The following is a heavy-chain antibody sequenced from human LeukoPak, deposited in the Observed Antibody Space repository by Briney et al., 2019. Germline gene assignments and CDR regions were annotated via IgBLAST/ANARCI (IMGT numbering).Heavy chain of an antibody. CDR2: IYYSGST. D-gene: IGHD1-26*01. V-gene: IGHV4-59*08. CDR1: GGSISSYY. Sequence: KPSETLSLICTVSGGSISSYYWSWIRQPPGKGLEWIGYIYYSGSTNYNPSLKSRVTISVDTSKNQFSLKLSSVTAADTAVYYCARSQQERRGSYYIFDYWGQGTLVTVSS. J-gene: IGHJ4*02. CDR3: ARSQQERRGSYYIFDY.